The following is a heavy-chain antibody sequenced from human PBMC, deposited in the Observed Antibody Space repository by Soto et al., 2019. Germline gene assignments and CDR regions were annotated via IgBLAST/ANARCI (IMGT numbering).Heavy chain of an antibody. CDR3: ARIAMVDSFDY. Sequence: PGGSLRLSCAASGFTFSSYGMHWVRQAPGKGLEWVAVIWYDGGNKYYADSVKGRFTISRDNSKNTLYLQMNSLRAEDTAVYYCARIAMVDSFDYWGQGTLVTVSS. CDR2: IWYDGGNK. D-gene: IGHD5-18*01. J-gene: IGHJ4*02. CDR1: GFTFSSYG. V-gene: IGHV3-33*01.